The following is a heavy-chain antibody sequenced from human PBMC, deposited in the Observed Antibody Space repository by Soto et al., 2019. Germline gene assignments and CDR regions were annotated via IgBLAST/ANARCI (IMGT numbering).Heavy chain of an antibody. CDR1: GYTFTSYG. D-gene: IGHD6-6*01. CDR2: ISAYNGNT. J-gene: IGHJ6*02. CDR3: ARESSYSSSSGVGYYYYGMDV. V-gene: IGHV1-18*04. Sequence: QVQLVQSGAEVKKPGASVKVSCKASGYTFTSYGISWVRQAPGHGLEWMGWISAYNGNTNYAQKLQGRVTMTTDTSTSTAYMELRSLRSDDTAVYYCARESSYSSSSGVGYYYYGMDVWGQGTTVTVSS.